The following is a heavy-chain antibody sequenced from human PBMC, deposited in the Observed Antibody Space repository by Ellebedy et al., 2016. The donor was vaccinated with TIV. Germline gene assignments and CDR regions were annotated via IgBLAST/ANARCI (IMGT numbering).Heavy chain of an antibody. CDR1: GGSITSYY. J-gene: IGHJ1*01. D-gene: IGHD6-13*01. CDR2: IYYSGST. CDR3: ARTQITAAGTRLEYFQH. V-gene: IGHV4-59*08. Sequence: MPSETLSLTCTVSGGSITSYYWSWIRQPTGKGLEWIGYIYYSGSTNYNRSLKSRVTIPVDTSKNQFSLKLSSVTAADTAVYYCARTQITAAGTRLEYFQHWGQGTLVTVSS.